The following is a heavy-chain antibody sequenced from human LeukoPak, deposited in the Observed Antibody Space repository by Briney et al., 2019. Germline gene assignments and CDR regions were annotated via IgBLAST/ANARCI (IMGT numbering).Heavy chain of an antibody. J-gene: IGHJ4*02. CDR2: IYTSGSA. Sequence: PSETLSLTCTVSGGSISSYYWSWIRQPAGKGLEWIGRIYTSGSANYNPSLKSRVTISVDTSKNQISLKVSSVTAADTAVYYCARSDGGSNWYGLCWGQGTLVTVSS. V-gene: IGHV4-4*07. D-gene: IGHD6-13*01. CDR3: ARSDGGSNWYGLC. CDR1: GGSISSYY.